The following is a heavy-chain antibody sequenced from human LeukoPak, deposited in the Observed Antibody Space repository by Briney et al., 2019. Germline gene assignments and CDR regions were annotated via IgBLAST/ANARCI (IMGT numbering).Heavy chain of an antibody. CDR3: ARGHGPAAAGYY. Sequence: SETLSLTCTVSGYSVSSGYYWGWIRQSPGKGLEWIGSIYHSGSTYYSPSLRSRITISVDTSKNQFSLKLSSVTAADTAVYYCARGHGPAAAGYYWGQGTLVTVSS. J-gene: IGHJ4*02. D-gene: IGHD6-13*01. CDR1: GYSVSSGYY. V-gene: IGHV4-38-2*02. CDR2: IYHSGST.